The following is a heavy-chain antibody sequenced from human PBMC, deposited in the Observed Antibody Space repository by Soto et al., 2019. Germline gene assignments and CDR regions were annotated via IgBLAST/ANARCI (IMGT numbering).Heavy chain of an antibody. D-gene: IGHD4-17*01. CDR3: ANAYGDYVPFDY. CDR2: ISYDGSNK. V-gene: IGHV3-30*18. Sequence: QVPLVESGGGVVQPGRSLRLSCAASGFTFSNYGMHWVRQAPGKGLEWVAVISYDGSNKYYAESVKGRFTISRDNSENTMYLQMNSLRAEDTAVYYCANAYGDYVPFDYWGQGTLVTVSS. CDR1: GFTFSNYG. J-gene: IGHJ4*02.